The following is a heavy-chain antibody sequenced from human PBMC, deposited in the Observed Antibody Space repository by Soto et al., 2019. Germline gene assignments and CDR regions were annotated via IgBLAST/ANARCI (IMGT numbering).Heavy chain of an antibody. CDR2: ISTGNSNT. CDR1: GYTFTNYP. CDR3: ESGHCSVTSFSAX. Sequence: GASVKVSCKASGYTFTNYPMHWVRQAPGQGLEWLGWISTGNSNTKCSQRFQGRVTITWDTSATTTYIELTSLRSEDTAVYYCESGHCSVTSFSAXWARGSLVTVSS. D-gene: IGHD2-15*01. V-gene: IGHV1-3*04. J-gene: IGHJ4*02.